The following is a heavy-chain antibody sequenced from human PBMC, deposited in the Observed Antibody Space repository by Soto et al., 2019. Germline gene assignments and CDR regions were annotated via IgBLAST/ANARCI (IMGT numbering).Heavy chain of an antibody. CDR3: GSQYGYNYAYFDY. D-gene: IGHD5-18*01. CDR1: GGSISSSGYY. V-gene: IGHV4-39*01. Sequence: SETLSLTCTVSGGSISSSGYYWGWVRQPPGKGLEWIGSIYYGGSVYYNPSLKSRVTISVDTSKNQFSLKLNSVTAADTAVFYCGSQYGYNYAYFDYWGQGTLVTVSS. CDR2: IYYGGSV. J-gene: IGHJ4*02.